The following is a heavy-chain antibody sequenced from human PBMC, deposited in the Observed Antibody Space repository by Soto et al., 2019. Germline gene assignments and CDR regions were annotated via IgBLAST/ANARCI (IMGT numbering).Heavy chain of an antibody. J-gene: IGHJ4*02. CDR2: IFYSGST. CDR3: ARGAADTAMVDS. V-gene: IGHV4-59*01. CDR1: GGSIRSYY. D-gene: IGHD5-18*01. Sequence: SETLSLSCTVSGGSIRSYYWTWIRQPPGKGLEWLGYIFYSGSTFYNPYLKSRVTISIHTSKSQFSLQLTSVTAADTAVYYCARGAADTAMVDSWGQGTLVTVS.